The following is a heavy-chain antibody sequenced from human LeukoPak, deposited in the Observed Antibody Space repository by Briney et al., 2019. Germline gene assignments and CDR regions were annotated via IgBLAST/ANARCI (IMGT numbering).Heavy chain of an antibody. V-gene: IGHV4-34*01. CDR2: INHSGST. CDR1: GGSFSGYY. Sequence: SETLSLTCAVYGGSFSGYYWSWIRQPPGKGLEWLGEINHSGSTNYNPSLKSRVTISVDTSKNQFSLKLSSVTAADTAVYYCATPTGDSSGYYFDYWGQGTLVTVSS. D-gene: IGHD3-22*01. J-gene: IGHJ4*02. CDR3: ATPTGDSSGYYFDY.